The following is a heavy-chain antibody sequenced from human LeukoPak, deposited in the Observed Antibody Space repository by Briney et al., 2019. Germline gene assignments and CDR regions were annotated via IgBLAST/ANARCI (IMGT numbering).Heavy chain of an antibody. J-gene: IGHJ6*03. D-gene: IGHD2-15*01. CDR2: IYYSGST. Sequence: QPSQTLSLTCTVSGGSISSGSYYWSWIRQPPGKGLEWIGYIYYSGSTNYNPSLKSRVTISVGTSKNQFSLKLSSVTAADTAVYYCARMAVGVVVAATRDYYYYMDVWGKGTTVTVSS. CDR3: ARMAVGVVVAATRDYYYYMDV. CDR1: GGSISSGSYY. V-gene: IGHV4-61*01.